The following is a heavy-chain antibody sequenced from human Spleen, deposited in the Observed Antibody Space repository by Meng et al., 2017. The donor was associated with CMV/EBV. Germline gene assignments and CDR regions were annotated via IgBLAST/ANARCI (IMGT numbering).Heavy chain of an antibody. J-gene: IGHJ4*02. V-gene: IGHV4-30-4*01. CDR1: GVSIGSGNYD. D-gene: IGHD2-21*01. CDR2: IHHSGSA. CDR3: ASFDHIPRRNYFDY. Sequence: GPRPVDPSRTLPSSCNAFGVSIGSGNYDWSRIRQPPGKGLEWIGYIHHSGSAYYNPSLKSRVSISVDTSKNQFSLNLNSMTAADTAVYYCASFDHIPRRNYFDYWGQGTLVTVSS.